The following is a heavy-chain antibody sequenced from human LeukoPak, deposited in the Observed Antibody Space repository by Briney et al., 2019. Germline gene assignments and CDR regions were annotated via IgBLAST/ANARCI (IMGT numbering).Heavy chain of an antibody. CDR3: ARVLRYCSSTSCYGWFDP. V-gene: IGHV3-66*02. J-gene: IGHJ5*02. D-gene: IGHD2-2*01. CDR2: TYSGGST. Sequence: GGSLRLSCAASGFTVSSNYMSWVRQAPGKGLEWVSVTYSGGSTYYADSVKGRFTISRDNSKNTLYLQMNSLRAEDTAVYYCARVLRYCSSTSCYGWFDPWGQGTLVTVSS. CDR1: GFTVSSNY.